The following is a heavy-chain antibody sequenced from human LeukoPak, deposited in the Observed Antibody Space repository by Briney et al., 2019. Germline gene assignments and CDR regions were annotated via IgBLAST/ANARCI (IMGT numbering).Heavy chain of an antibody. D-gene: IGHD1-26*01. Sequence: GGSLRLSCAASGFTFSDYYMSWIRQAPGKGLEWVSYISSSSSYTNYADSVKGRFTISRDNAKNSLYLQMNSLRAEDTAVYYCARVHVGTTGSTFDYWGQGTLVTVSS. CDR1: GFTFSDYY. J-gene: IGHJ4*02. CDR3: ARVHVGTTGSTFDY. CDR2: ISSSSSYT. V-gene: IGHV3-11*05.